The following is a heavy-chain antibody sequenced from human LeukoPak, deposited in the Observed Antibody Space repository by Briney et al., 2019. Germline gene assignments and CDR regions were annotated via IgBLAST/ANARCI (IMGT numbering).Heavy chain of an antibody. J-gene: IGHJ4*02. V-gene: IGHV3-66*02. Sequence: GGSLRLSCAASGFSVSSNYMNWVRQAPGKGLEWVSVIYSGGSTYYADSAKGRFTISRDNSKNTLYLQMNSLRAEDTAVYYCAREFPISGFDYWGQGTLVTVSS. CDR1: GFSVSSNY. CDR2: IYSGGST. CDR3: AREFPISGFDY. D-gene: IGHD3-3*01.